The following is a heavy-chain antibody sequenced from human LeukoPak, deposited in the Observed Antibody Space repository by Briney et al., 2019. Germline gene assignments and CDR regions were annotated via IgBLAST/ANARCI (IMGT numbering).Heavy chain of an antibody. CDR2: MNPNSGNT. V-gene: IGHV1-8*01. J-gene: IGHJ4*02. Sequence: ASVKVSCKASGYTFTSYDINWVRQATGQGLEWMGWMNPNSGNTGYAQKFQGRVTMTRNTSISTAYMELSSLRSEDTAVYYCARAVRYCSGTSCFHPHVDYWGQGTLVTVSS. CDR3: ARAVRYCSGTSCFHPHVDY. CDR1: GYTFTSYD. D-gene: IGHD2-2*01.